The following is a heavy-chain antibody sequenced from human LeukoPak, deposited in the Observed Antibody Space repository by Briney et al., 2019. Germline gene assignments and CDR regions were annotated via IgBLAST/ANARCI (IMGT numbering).Heavy chain of an antibody. CDR2: INPNSGDT. V-gene: IGHV1-2*02. D-gene: IGHD2-15*01. CDR1: GYTFTGYY. Sequence: GASVKVSCKAPGYTFTGYYIHWVRQAPGQGLEWMGWINPNSGDTNYAQKFQGRVTMTRDTSISTAYMELSRLRSDDTAVYYCERFCSGGSCYGPWGQGTLVTVSS. CDR3: ERFCSGGSCYGP. J-gene: IGHJ5*02.